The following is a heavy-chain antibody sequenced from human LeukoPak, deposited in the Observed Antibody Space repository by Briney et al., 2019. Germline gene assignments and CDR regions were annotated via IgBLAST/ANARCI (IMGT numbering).Heavy chain of an antibody. D-gene: IGHD3-16*01. CDR2: INSDGSST. Sequence: PGGSLRLSCAASGFTFSSYWMHWVRQAPGKWLVWVSRINSDGSSTSYADSVKGRFTISRDNAKNTLYLQMNSLRAEDTAVYYCARDAGGRFDPWGQGTLVTVSS. J-gene: IGHJ5*02. V-gene: IGHV3-74*01. CDR1: GFTFSSYW. CDR3: ARDAGGRFDP.